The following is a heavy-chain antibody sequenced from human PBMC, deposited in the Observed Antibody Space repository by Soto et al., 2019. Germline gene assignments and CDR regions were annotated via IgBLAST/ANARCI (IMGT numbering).Heavy chain of an antibody. V-gene: IGHV1-8*02. J-gene: IGHJ5*02. Sequence: ASVKVSCKASGYTFTNNDVSWLRQATGQGLEWMGWMNPGSGDTGYAQKFQGRVTMTRDISIATAYMELNSLTSEDTATYYCARMESFGSLNWFDPWGQGTLVTVSS. D-gene: IGHD5-18*01. CDR1: GYTFTNND. CDR2: MNPGSGDT. CDR3: ARMESFGSLNWFDP.